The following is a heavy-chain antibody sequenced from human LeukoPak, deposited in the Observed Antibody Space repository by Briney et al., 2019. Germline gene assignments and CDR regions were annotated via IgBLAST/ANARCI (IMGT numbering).Heavy chain of an antibody. Sequence: SVKGRFTISRDNAKNSLYLQMNSLRVEDTAMYYCARDFSTNEGVDYWGQGTLVTVS. V-gene: IGHV3-21*01. J-gene: IGHJ4*02. D-gene: IGHD3-3*02. CDR3: ARDFSTNEGVDY.